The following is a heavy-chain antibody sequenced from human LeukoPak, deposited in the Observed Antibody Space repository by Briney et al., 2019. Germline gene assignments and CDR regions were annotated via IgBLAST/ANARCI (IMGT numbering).Heavy chain of an antibody. Sequence: SETLSLTCTVSGGSISSYYWSWIRQPPGRGLEWIGYIYYSGSTNYNPSLKSRVTISVDTSKNQFSLKLSSVTAADTAVYYCPRSPIYGGYPANFDYWGQGTLVTVSS. CDR2: IYYSGST. CDR3: PRSPIYGGYPANFDY. CDR1: GGSISSYY. J-gene: IGHJ4*02. V-gene: IGHV4-59*01. D-gene: IGHD5-12*01.